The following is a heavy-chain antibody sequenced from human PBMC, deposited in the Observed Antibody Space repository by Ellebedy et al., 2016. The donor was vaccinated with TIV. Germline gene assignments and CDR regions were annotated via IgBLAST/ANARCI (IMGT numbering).Heavy chain of an antibody. CDR1: GGSFRGYY. J-gene: IGHJ6*03. V-gene: IGHV4-34*01. CDR2: INHSGSS. CDR3: ARVVIDHYYFYYMDV. Sequence: SETLSLXXAVYGGSFRGYYWSWIRQPPGKGLEWIGEINHSGSSKYNPSLKSRVTISVDTSKDQFSLRLRSVTAADTAVYYCARVVIDHYYFYYMDVWGKGTTVTVSS. D-gene: IGHD3-16*02.